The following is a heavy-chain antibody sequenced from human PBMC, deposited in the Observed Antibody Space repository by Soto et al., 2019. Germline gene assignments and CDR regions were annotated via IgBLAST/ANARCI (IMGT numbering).Heavy chain of an antibody. CDR2: IIPIFGTA. D-gene: IGHD5-12*01. Sequence: QVQLVQSGAEVKKPGSSVKVSCKASGGTFSSYAISWVRQAPGQGLEWMGGIIPIFGTANYAQKFQARVTITADECQNTAYMELSSLRSEDTAVYYCATHPMATSPYFYAMDVWGQGTTVTVYS. CDR1: GGTFSSYA. J-gene: IGHJ6*02. CDR3: ATHPMATSPYFYAMDV. V-gene: IGHV1-69*12.